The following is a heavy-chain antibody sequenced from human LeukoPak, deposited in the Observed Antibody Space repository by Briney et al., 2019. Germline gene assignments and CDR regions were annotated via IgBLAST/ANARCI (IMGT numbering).Heavy chain of an antibody. CDR1: GFTFSSYA. D-gene: IGHD1-26*01. V-gene: IGHV3-30-3*01. CDR2: ISYDGSNK. J-gene: IGHJ6*03. Sequence: PGGSLRLSCAASGFTFSSYAMHWVRQAPGKGLEWVAVISYDGSNKYYADSVKGRFTISRDNSKNTLYLQMNSLRAEDTAVYYCARGSLGPVYYYYYMDVWGKGTTVTVSS. CDR3: ARGSLGPVYYYYYMDV.